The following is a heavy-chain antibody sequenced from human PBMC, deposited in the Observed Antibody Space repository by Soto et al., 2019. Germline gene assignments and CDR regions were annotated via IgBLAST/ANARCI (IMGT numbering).Heavy chain of an antibody. Sequence: EVQLLESGGGVVQPGGSLRLSCAASGFTFSSYAMTWVRQAPGKGLEWVSIISGSGGNTYYADSVKGRFTISRDNSKNRLYLQMNSLRAEDTAIYYCAKAFARNYYASGFVAFDIWGQGTMVTVSS. CDR1: GFTFSSYA. V-gene: IGHV3-23*01. CDR3: AKAFARNYYASGFVAFDI. D-gene: IGHD3-10*01. J-gene: IGHJ3*02. CDR2: ISGSGGNT.